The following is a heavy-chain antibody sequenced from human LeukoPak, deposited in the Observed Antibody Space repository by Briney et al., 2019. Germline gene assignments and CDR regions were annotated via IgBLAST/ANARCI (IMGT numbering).Heavy chain of an antibody. CDR2: ISAYNGNT. CDR3: GGDSLRVERWELLMGGGGVYFDY. J-gene: IGHJ4*02. CDR1: GYTFTGYY. V-gene: IGHV1-18*04. D-gene: IGHD1-26*01. Sequence: ASVKVSCKASGYTFTGYYMHWVRQAPGQGLEWMGWISAYNGNTNYAQKLQGRVTMTTDTSTSTAYMELRSLRSDDPAVFYCGGDSLRVERWELLMGGGGVYFDYWGQGTLVTVSS.